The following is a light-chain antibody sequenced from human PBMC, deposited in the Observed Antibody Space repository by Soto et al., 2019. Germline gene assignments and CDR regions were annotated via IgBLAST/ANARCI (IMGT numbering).Light chain of an antibody. J-gene: IGKJ1*01. V-gene: IGKV4-1*01. CDR2: WAS. CDR3: HHYYSTPLT. CDR1: QSVLYSSNNNNS. Sequence: DIVMTQAPDSLAVSLGERATINCKSSQSVLYSSNNNNSLAWYQQKPGQPPKLLIYWASTRESGVPDGVSGSGSGTDLTLTISSLQTEDVAVDYWHHYYSTPLTFGHGTKVEIK.